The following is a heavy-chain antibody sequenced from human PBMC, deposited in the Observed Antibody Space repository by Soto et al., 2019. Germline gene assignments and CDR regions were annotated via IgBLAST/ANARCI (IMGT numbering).Heavy chain of an antibody. Sequence: SETLSLTCSVSGASISSYYWSWIRQPPGKGLEWIGYIFYSGSTNYNPSLKSRVTISRDTSKNQFSLNLKSVTAADTAVYYCAVRYSGRKGIDNWGQGTLVTVSS. CDR3: AVRYSGRKGIDN. CDR1: GASISSYY. CDR2: IFYSGST. V-gene: IGHV4-59*01. D-gene: IGHD5-12*01. J-gene: IGHJ4*02.